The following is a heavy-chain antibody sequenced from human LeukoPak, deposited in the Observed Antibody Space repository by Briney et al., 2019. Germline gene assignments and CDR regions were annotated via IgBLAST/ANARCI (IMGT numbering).Heavy chain of an antibody. V-gene: IGHV1-2*02. Sequence: ASVKVSCKASGYTFTGHYMHWVRQAPGQGLEWMGWINPNSGGTNYAQKFQGRVTMTRDTSISTAYMELSRLRSDDTAVYYCARVKVIIFGVVTPFDYWGQGTLVSVSS. J-gene: IGHJ4*02. CDR1: GYTFTGHY. CDR3: ARVKVIIFGVVTPFDY. CDR2: INPNSGGT. D-gene: IGHD3-3*01.